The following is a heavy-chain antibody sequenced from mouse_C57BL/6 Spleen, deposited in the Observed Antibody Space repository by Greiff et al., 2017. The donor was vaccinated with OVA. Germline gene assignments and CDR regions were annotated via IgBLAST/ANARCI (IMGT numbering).Heavy chain of an antibody. Sequence: QVQLKQSGPELVKPGASVKISCKASGYAFSSSWMNWVKQRPGKGLEWIGRIYPGDGDTNYNGKFKGKATLTADKSSSTAYMQLSSLTSEDSAVYVCARAYYYGSSPYYFDYWGQGTTLTVSS. V-gene: IGHV1-82*01. CDR2: IYPGDGDT. CDR3: ARAYYYGSSPYYFDY. J-gene: IGHJ2*01. CDR1: GYAFSSSW. D-gene: IGHD1-1*01.